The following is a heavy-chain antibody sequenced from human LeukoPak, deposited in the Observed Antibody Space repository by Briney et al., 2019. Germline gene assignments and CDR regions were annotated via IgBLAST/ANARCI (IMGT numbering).Heavy chain of an antibody. Sequence: GASVKVSCKASGYTFTSYGMSWGRQAPGQGGEWMGWISAYNGNTNYTQKLQGRVTMTTDTSTSTAYMELRSLRSDDTAVYYCARVGGSSWYEGGYFDYWGQGTLVTVSS. CDR3: ARVGGSSWYEGGYFDY. CDR2: ISAYNGNT. D-gene: IGHD6-13*01. J-gene: IGHJ4*02. CDR1: GYTFTSYG. V-gene: IGHV1-18*01.